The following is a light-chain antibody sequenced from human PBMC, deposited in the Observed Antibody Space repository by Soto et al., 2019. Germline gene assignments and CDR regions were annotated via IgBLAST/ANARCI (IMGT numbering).Light chain of an antibody. Sequence: EIVLTQSPGTPSLSPGERATLSCRASQSVGSNYLAWFQQKPGQPPRLLIHATSTRATGIPDRFSGSGSGTDFTLSISRLEPADFAVYYCQQYDSSLPWTFGQGTTVEIK. V-gene: IGKV3-20*01. CDR1: QSVGSNY. CDR3: QQYDSSLPWT. J-gene: IGKJ1*01. CDR2: ATS.